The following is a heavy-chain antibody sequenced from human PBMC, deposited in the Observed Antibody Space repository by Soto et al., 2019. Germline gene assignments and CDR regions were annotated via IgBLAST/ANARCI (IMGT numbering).Heavy chain of an antibody. CDR2: IYHSGNA. J-gene: IGHJ5*02. CDR1: GYSISSGFY. D-gene: IGHD6-6*01. CDR3: ARHYSSSSGWFDP. Sequence: SETLSLTCAVSGYSISSGFYWGWILQPPGKGLEWIGSIYHSGNAYYSPSLRSRVTISVDTSKNQFSLKLNSATAADTAIYYCARHYSSSSGWFDPWGQGTLVTVSS. V-gene: IGHV4-38-2*01.